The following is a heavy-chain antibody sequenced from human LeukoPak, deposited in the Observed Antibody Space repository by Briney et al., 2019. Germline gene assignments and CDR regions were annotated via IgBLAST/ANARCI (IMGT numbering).Heavy chain of an antibody. D-gene: IGHD2-2*01. V-gene: IGHV3-7*03. CDR2: IKQDGSVK. CDR1: GFTFRTHW. Sequence: GGSLRLSCAASGFTFRTHWMSWFRQAPGKGLEWVANIKQDGSVKYFVDSVKGRFTISRDNAKNSLGLQMNSLRVEDTAVYYCARDRYCSSTSCWGWFDPWGQGTLVTVSS. CDR3: ARDRYCSSTSCWGWFDP. J-gene: IGHJ5*02.